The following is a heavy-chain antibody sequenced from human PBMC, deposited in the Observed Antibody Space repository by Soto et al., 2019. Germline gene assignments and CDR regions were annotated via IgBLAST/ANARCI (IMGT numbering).Heavy chain of an antibody. D-gene: IGHD3-16*01. V-gene: IGHV5-51*01. CDR1: EYTFTSYW. CDR2: IFPVDSDT. J-gene: IGHJ4*02. Sequence: ESLKISCKASEYTFTSYWIGWVRQMPGKGLEWMGIIFPVDSDTRYSPSFQGQVTISVDKSISTAYLQWSSLKASDSAMYYCARLAGSVVVGGRHFDYWGQGTRVTVSS. CDR3: ARLAGSVVVGGRHFDY.